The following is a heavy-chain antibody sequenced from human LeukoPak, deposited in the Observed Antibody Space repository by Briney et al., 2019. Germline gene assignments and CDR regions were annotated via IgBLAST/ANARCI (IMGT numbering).Heavy chain of an antibody. D-gene: IGHD2-2*01. CDR1: RGSFSGYY. J-gene: IGHJ1*01. Sequence: PSETLSLTCAVYRGSFSGYYWGWIRQPPGKGLEWIGEINHSGSTNYNPSLKSRVTISVDTSKNQFSLKLSSVTAADTDVYVCARALGECGSTSCYFAEYFQHWGQGTLVTVSS. V-gene: IGHV4-34*01. CDR2: INHSGST. CDR3: ARALGECGSTSCYFAEYFQH.